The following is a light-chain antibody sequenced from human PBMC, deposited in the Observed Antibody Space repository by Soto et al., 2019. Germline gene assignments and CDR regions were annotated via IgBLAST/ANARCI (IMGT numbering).Light chain of an antibody. CDR2: DAS. Sequence: ILMTQSPSTLCASPLESATLSCWASQSVSSNLAWYQQKPGQAPRLLIYDASNRATGIPARFSGSGSGTDFTLTISSLEPEDFAVYYCQQRSNWPITFGQGTRLEIK. CDR1: QSVSSN. V-gene: IGKV3-11*01. CDR3: QQRSNWPIT. J-gene: IGKJ5*01.